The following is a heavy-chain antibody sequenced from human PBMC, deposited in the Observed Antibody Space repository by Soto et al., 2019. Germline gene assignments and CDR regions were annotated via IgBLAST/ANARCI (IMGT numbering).Heavy chain of an antibody. J-gene: IGHJ4*02. D-gene: IGHD1-20*01. CDR1: GGSISSYY. CDR2: IYYSGST. CDR3: ARAYSWNPRFDY. V-gene: IGHV4-59*01. Sequence: SETLSLTCTVSGGSISSYYWSWIRQPPGKGLEWIGYIYYSGSTNYNPSLKSRVTISVDTSKNQFSLKLSSVTAEDTAVYYCARAYSWNPRFDYWGQGTLVTVSS.